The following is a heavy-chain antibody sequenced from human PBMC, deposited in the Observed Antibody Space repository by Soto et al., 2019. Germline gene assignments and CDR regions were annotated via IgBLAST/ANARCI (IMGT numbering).Heavy chain of an antibody. J-gene: IGHJ4*02. D-gene: IGHD5-18*01. V-gene: IGHV4-59*01. Sequence: SETLSLTCTVSGGSISSYYWSWIRQPPGKGLEWIGYIYYSGSTNYNPSLKSRVTISVDTSKNQFSLKLSSVTAADTAVYYCARANPYGSYSYGTFDYWGQGTLVTVSS. CDR2: IYYSGST. CDR3: ARANPYGSYSYGTFDY. CDR1: GGSISSYY.